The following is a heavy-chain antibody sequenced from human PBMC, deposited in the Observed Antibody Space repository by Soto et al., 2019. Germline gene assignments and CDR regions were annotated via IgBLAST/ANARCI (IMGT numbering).Heavy chain of an antibody. V-gene: IGHV3-30*18. Sequence: GGSLRLSCAASGFTFSSYGMHWVRQAPGKGLEWVAVISYDGSNKYYADSVKGRFTISRDNSKNTLYLQMNSLRAEDTAVYYCAKDYYDSIGYPRPYYFDYWGQGTLVTVSS. J-gene: IGHJ4*02. CDR3: AKDYYDSIGYPRPYYFDY. D-gene: IGHD3-22*01. CDR2: ISYDGSNK. CDR1: GFTFSSYG.